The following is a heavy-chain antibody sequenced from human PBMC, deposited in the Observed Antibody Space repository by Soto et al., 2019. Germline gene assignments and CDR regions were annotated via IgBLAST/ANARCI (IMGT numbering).Heavy chain of an antibody. CDR2: ISSSSSYI. V-gene: IGHV3-21*01. CDR3: ARDGPDVDTAMNRYYYGMDV. CDR1: GFTFSSYS. J-gene: IGHJ6*02. D-gene: IGHD5-18*01. Sequence: PGGSLRLSCAASGFTFSSYSMNWVRQAPGKGLEWVSSISSSSSYIYYADSVKGRFTISRDNAKNSLYLQMNSLRAEDTAVYYCARDGPDVDTAMNRYYYGMDVWGQGTTVTVSS.